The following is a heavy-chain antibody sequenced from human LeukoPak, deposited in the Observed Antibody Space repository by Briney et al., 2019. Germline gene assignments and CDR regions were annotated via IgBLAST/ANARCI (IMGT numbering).Heavy chain of an antibody. CDR2: ISGSGGST. CDR3: ASDWNYSAYYYYYMDV. J-gene: IGHJ6*03. Sequence: GGSLRLSCAASGFTFSSYAMSWVRQAPGKGLEWVSAISGSGGSTYYADSVKGRFTISRDNSKNTLYLQMNSLRAEDTAVYYCASDWNYSAYYYYYMDVWGKGTTVTVSS. V-gene: IGHV3-23*01. CDR1: GFTFSSYA. D-gene: IGHD1-7*01.